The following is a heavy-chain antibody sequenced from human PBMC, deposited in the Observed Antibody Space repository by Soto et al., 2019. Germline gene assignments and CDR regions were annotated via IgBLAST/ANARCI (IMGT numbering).Heavy chain of an antibody. CDR1: GVSISNSSYY. CDR2: IYYSGIT. V-gene: IGHV4-39*01. CDR3: ARHGSN. J-gene: IGHJ4*02. Sequence: SETLTLTCTVSGVSISNSSYYWGWIRRPPGKGLEWIGTIYYSGITYYNPSLKSRVTISVDTSKNQFSLKLTSVTAADTAVYYCARHGSNWGQGTLVTVS.